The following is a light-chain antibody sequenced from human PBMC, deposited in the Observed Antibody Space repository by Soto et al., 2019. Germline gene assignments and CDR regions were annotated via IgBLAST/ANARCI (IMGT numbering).Light chain of an antibody. CDR2: DIS. V-gene: IGKV3D-15*01. CDR3: QQYNSWPLT. Sequence: ETVMTQSPATLSVSPGERATLSCRASQSVSSNLAWYQQKPGQPPRLLIYDISTRATGIPTRFSGSGSGTEFILTISSLQSEDFAVYYCQQYNSWPLTFGGGTKVEIK. CDR1: QSVSSN. J-gene: IGKJ4*01.